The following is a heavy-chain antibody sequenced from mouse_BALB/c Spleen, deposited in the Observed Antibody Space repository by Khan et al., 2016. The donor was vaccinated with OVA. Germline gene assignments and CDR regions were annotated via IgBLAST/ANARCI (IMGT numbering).Heavy chain of an antibody. V-gene: IGHV1-81*01. D-gene: IGHD3-2*02. J-gene: IGHJ3*01. CDR2: IYPGSGYT. CDR1: GYTFTDYL. CDR3: ARAGDGGFAY. Sequence: VQLQQPGPELVKPGASVKMSCKASGYTFTDYLISWVKQRTGQGLEWIGEIYPGSGYTSYHEKFKGKATLTSDKSSNTAYMQLSSLKSEDSAVYFCARAGDGGFAYWGQGTLVTVSA.